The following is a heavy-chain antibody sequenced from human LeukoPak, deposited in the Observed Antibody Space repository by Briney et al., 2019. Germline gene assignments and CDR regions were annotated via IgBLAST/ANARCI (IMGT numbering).Heavy chain of an antibody. CDR3: ARDASAYY. Sequence: GGSLRLSCAASGFTFSSYGMSWVRQAPGKGLEWVSAISGSGGSTYYADSVKGRFTISRDNAKRSLYLQMDSLRAEDTAVYYCARDASAYYWGQGTLVTVSS. CDR1: GFTFSSYG. V-gene: IGHV3-23*01. CDR2: ISGSGGST. D-gene: IGHD3-3*01. J-gene: IGHJ4*02.